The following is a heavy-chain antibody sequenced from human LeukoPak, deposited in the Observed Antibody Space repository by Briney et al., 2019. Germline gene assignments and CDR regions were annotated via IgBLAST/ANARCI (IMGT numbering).Heavy chain of an antibody. Sequence: ASVKVSCRASGYTFTSYDINWVRQVTGQGLEWMGWISPNSGYSAYAPKFQGRVTMTRDTSITTAYMELNNLRSEDTAVYYCAREVGDGYNRLPFDYWGQGTLVTVSS. V-gene: IGHV1-8*01. J-gene: IGHJ4*02. CDR2: ISPNSGYS. CDR1: GYTFTSYD. CDR3: AREVGDGYNRLPFDY. D-gene: IGHD5-24*01.